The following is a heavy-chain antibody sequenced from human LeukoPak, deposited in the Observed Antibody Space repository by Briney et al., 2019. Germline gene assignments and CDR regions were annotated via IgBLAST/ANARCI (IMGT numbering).Heavy chain of an antibody. CDR1: GFTFSSYA. D-gene: IGHD2/OR15-2a*01. V-gene: IGHV3-30-3*01. J-gene: IGHJ4*02. CDR2: ISYDGSNK. Sequence: GGSLRLSCAASGFTFSSYAMHWVRQAPGKGLEWVAVISYDGSNKYYADSVKGRFTISRDNSKNTLYLQMNSLRAEDTAVYYCAREFLPRAPFGYWGQGTLVTVSS. CDR3: AREFLPRAPFGY.